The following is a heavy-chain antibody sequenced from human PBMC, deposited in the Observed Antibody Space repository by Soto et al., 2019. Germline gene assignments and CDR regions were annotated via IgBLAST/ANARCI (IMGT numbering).Heavy chain of an antibody. Sequence: EVLLLGSGGGLVQPGGSLRLSCLASGFNFGSNSMAWVRQAPGKGLEYVASISDTSHRIFHADPLKGRFTISRDNSRNRLYLEMKSLRAEDTALYYCVILADGKFDLWGQGTLVIVSS. CDR1: GFNFGSNS. J-gene: IGHJ5*02. CDR2: ISDTSHRI. CDR3: VILADGKFDL. D-gene: IGHD6-19*01. V-gene: IGHV3-23*01.